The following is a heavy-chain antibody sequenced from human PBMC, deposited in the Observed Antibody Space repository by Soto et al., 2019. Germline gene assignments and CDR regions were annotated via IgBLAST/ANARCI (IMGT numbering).Heavy chain of an antibody. CDR3: AKASTPGFQLRYYYGMDV. D-gene: IGHD5-12*01. CDR1: GFTFDDYT. CDR2: ISWDGGST. J-gene: IGHJ6*02. V-gene: IGHV3-43*01. Sequence: GGSLRLSCAASGFTFDDYTMHWVRQAPGKGLEWVSLISWDGGSTYYADTVKGRFTISRDNSKNSLYLQMNSLRTEDTALYYFAKASTPGFQLRYYYGMDVWGQGTTVTVSS.